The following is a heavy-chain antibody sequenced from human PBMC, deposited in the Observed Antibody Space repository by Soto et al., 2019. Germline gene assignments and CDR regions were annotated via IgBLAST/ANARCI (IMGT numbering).Heavy chain of an antibody. CDR2: ISWDGGST. Sequence: GGSLRLSCAASGFTFDDYTMHWVRQAPGKGLEWVSLISWDGGSTYYADSVKGRFTISRDNSKNSLYLQMNSLRTEDTALYYCAKDTVQKQQLDYSRGYYFDDWGQGTRVTVAS. V-gene: IGHV3-43*01. CDR1: GFTFDDYT. J-gene: IGHJ4*02. CDR3: AKDTVQKQQLDYSRGYYFDD. D-gene: IGHD6-13*01.